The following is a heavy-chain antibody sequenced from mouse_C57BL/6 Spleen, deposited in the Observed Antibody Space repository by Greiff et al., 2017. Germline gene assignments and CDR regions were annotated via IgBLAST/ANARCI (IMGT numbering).Heavy chain of an antibody. V-gene: IGHV1-53*01. J-gene: IGHJ3*01. CDR1: GYTFTDYR. Sequence: QVQLQQSGPELVKPGASVKMSCKASGYTFTDYRMHWVKQRRGKGLEWIGDINPNNGGTNYNEKFKSKATLTVDKSSSTAYMQLSSLTSEDSAVYYCARLDDYDSGSYWGQGTLVTVSA. CDR2: INPNNGGT. D-gene: IGHD2-4*01. CDR3: ARLDDYDSGSY.